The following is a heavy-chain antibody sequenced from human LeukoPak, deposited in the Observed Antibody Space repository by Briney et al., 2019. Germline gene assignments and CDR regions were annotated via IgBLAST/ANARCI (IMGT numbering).Heavy chain of an antibody. CDR3: ARSDYETSGYYSH. Sequence: GESPKISCKGPGYSFTSYWIGWVRQMPGKGLEWMGIIYPGDSDTTYSPSFQGQVTISADKSISTAYLQWSSLKASDTAMYYCARSDYETSGYYSHWGQGTLVTVSS. CDR1: GYSFTSYW. D-gene: IGHD3-22*01. V-gene: IGHV5-51*01. CDR2: IYPGDSDT. J-gene: IGHJ4*02.